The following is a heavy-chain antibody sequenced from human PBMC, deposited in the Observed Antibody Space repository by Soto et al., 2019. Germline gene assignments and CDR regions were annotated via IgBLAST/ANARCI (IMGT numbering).Heavy chain of an antibody. CDR1: GYTFTSYG. V-gene: IGHV1-18*01. D-gene: IGHD3-9*01. J-gene: IGHJ6*02. Sequence: QVQLVQSGAEVKKPGASVKVYCKASGYTFTSYGLIWVRQATGQGLEWMGWIGAYNGNTNYAQKLQGRVTMTTDTSTTTAYRELRSLRSDDTAVYYCARAWLLFPEYYHYGMYGWGQGTTVTVSS. CDR2: IGAYNGNT. CDR3: ARAWLLFPEYYHYGMYG.